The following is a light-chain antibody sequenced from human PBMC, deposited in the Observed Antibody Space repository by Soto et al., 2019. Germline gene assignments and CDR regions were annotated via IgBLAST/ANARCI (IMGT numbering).Light chain of an antibody. V-gene: IGLV1-44*01. CDR1: SSNIGSNT. J-gene: IGLJ3*02. CDR2: SNN. Sequence: HSVLTQPPSASGTPGQRVTISCSGSSSNIGSNTVNWYQQLPGTAPKLLIYSNNQRPSGVPDRFSGSKSGTSASLAISGLQSEDEADYYCAAWDDSLNGRVFGGGTK. CDR3: AAWDDSLNGRV.